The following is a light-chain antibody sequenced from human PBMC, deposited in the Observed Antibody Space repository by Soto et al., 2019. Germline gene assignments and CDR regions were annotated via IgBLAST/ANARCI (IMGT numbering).Light chain of an antibody. CDR1: NIGSKS. Sequence: SYELTQPPSVSVAPGQTARVTCGGDNIGSKSVYWYQQKPGQAPVLVIYDDSDRPSGIPERFSGSNSGNTATLTISRVEAGDEADYYCQVWDLSSDHWVFGGGTKVTVL. CDR2: DDS. J-gene: IGLJ3*02. CDR3: QVWDLSSDHWV. V-gene: IGLV3-21*02.